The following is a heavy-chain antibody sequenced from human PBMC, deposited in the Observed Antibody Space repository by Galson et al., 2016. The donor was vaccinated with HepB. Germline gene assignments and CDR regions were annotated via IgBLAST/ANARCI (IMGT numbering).Heavy chain of an antibody. CDR3: AKSGVNTLGAFDV. V-gene: IGHV3-72*01. Sequence: SLRLSCAASGFTFTDYYMGWVRQALGKGLEWIGRTSDKARSYTTEYAASVKGRFTISRDNSKKSMYLQMNSLKTEDTAVYYCAKSGVNTLGAFDVWGQGTMLTVSS. J-gene: IGHJ3*01. CDR1: GFTFTDYY. D-gene: IGHD4/OR15-4a*01. CDR2: TSDKARSYTT.